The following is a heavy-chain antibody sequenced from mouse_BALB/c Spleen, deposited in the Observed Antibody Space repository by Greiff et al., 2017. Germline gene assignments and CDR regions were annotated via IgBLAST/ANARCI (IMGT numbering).Heavy chain of an antibody. Sequence: DVQLQESGAELVRSGASVKLSCTASGFNIKDYYMHWVKQRPEQGLEWIGWIDPENGDTEYAPKFQGKATMTADTSSNTAYLQLSSLTSEDTAVYYCDAGSAWFAYWGQGTLVTVSA. V-gene: IGHV14-4*02. J-gene: IGHJ3*01. CDR3: DAGSAWFAY. CDR1: GFNIKDYY. CDR2: IDPENGDT.